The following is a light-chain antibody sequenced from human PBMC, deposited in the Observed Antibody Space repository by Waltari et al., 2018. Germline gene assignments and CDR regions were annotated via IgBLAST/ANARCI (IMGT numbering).Light chain of an antibody. CDR3: SAYSGTYTLL. V-gene: IGLV2-11*01. CDR2: DVT. J-gene: IGLJ3*02. CDR1: NYDVGYYNY. Sequence: QSALTQPRSVSESPGQSVTISCTGTNYDVGYYNYVSWYQHHPGKAPKLMIYDVTKRPSGVPARISGSKYGITASLTITGLQAEDEADYYCSAYSGTYTLLFGGGTKLTVL.